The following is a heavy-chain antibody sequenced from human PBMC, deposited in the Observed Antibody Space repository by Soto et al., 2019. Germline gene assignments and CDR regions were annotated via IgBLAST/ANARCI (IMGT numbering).Heavy chain of an antibody. J-gene: IGHJ4*02. V-gene: IGHV4-30-4*01. CDR3: ARAADFSDRFDY. D-gene: IGHD4-17*01. CDR1: GGSISSGDFY. CDR2: IYYSGST. Sequence: SETLSLTCTVSGGSISSGDFYWSWIRQPPGKGLELIGNIYYSGSTYYNPSLRSRAIMSVDTSQNQFSLKLSSLTAADTAVYFCARAADFSDRFDYWGQGALVTVSS.